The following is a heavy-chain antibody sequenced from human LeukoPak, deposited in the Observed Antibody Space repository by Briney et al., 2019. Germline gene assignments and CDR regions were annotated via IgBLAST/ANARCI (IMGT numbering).Heavy chain of an antibody. V-gene: IGHV3-15*01. Sequence: PGGSLRLSCAASGFTFSNAWMSWVRQAPGKGLEWVGRIKSKTDGGTTDYAAPVKGRFTISRDDSKNTLYLQMNSLKTEDTAAYYCTTSLRFLEWLSYYYYYYMDVWGKGTTVTVSS. D-gene: IGHD3-3*01. J-gene: IGHJ6*03. CDR1: GFTFSNAW. CDR2: IKSKTDGGTT. CDR3: TTSLRFLEWLSYYYYYYMDV.